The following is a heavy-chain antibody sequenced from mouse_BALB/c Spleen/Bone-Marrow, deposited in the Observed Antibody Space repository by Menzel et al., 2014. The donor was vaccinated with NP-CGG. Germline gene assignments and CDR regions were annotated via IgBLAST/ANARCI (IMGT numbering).Heavy chain of an antibody. CDR1: GYAFSSYW. J-gene: IGHJ4*01. D-gene: IGHD2-3*01. Sequence: HVQLQQSGAELVRPGSSVKISCKASGYAFSSYWMNWVKQRPGQGLEWIGQIYPGDGDTNYNGKFKGKATLTADKSSSTAYMQLSSLTSEDSAVYFCTRLDGYYPYYAMDYWGQGTSVTVSS. CDR3: TRLDGYYPYYAMDY. V-gene: IGHV1-80*01. CDR2: IYPGDGDT.